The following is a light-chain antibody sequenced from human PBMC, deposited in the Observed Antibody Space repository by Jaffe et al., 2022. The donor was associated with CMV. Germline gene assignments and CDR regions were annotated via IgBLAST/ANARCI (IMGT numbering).Light chain of an antibody. CDR3: QQADSLPLT. V-gene: IGKV1-12*01. Sequence: DIQMTQFPSYVYASVGDRLTITCRASQDINTWLAWYQQEPGKAPKLLIYAASTLQTGVPSRFSGSGSGTDFTLTISSLQPEDFATYFCQQADSLPLTFGPGTKVHIK. CDR1: QDINTW. CDR2: AAS. J-gene: IGKJ3*01.